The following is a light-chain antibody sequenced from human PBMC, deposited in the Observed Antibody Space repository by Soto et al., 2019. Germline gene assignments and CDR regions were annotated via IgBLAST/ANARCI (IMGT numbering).Light chain of an antibody. Sequence: SYELRQPASVSVAPGQTSRISCGGNDIASKSVHWSQQKPGQAPVLVVYDDNDRPSGIPERFSGSNSGDKATLTISRVEAGHEADYYCQVWDSSSDHYVFGSGTNVTVL. V-gene: IGLV3-21*02. CDR3: QVWDSSSDHYV. CDR2: DDN. CDR1: DIASKS. J-gene: IGLJ1*01.